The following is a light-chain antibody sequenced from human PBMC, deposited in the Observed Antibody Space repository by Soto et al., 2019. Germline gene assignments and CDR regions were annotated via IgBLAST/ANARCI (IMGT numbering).Light chain of an antibody. CDR3: QQLNSYPRT. Sequence: DIQLTQSPSFLSASVGDRVTITCRASQGISSYLAWYQQKPGKAPKLLIYAASTLQSGVPSRFSGSGSGTEITLTISSLQTEDFATYYCQQLNSYPRTFGHGTKVEIK. CDR1: QGISSY. V-gene: IGKV1-9*01. J-gene: IGKJ1*01. CDR2: AAS.